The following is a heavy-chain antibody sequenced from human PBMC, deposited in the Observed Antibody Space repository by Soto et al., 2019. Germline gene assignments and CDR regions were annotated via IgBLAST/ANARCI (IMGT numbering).Heavy chain of an antibody. J-gene: IGHJ4*02. CDR2: IYYSGST. CDR3: ASAVFEYSSSFLDY. CDR1: GGSISSYY. V-gene: IGHV4-59*01. Sequence: SETLSLTCTVSGGSISSYYWSWIRQPPGKGLEWIGYIYYSGSTNYNPSLKSRVTISVDTSKNQFSLKLSSVTAADTAVYYCASAVFEYSSSFLDYWGQGTLVTVSS. D-gene: IGHD6-6*01.